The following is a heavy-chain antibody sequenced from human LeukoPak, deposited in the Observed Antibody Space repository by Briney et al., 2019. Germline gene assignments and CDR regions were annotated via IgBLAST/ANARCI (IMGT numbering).Heavy chain of an antibody. J-gene: IGHJ6*03. CDR3: ARDGFQGMILYVVYYMDV. CDR2: INPYTGGT. D-gene: IGHD2-21*01. Sequence: ASVKVSCKASGYTFTDYFIQWVRQAPGQGPEWMGRINPYTGGTNYAQKFQGRVTFNIDTSTNTAYMELSRLRPDDTAVYYCARDGFQGMILYVVYYMDVWGKGTTVTVSS. CDR1: GYTFTDYF. V-gene: IGHV1-2*06.